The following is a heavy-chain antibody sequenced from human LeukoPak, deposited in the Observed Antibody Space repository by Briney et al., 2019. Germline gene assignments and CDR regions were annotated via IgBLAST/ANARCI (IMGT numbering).Heavy chain of an antibody. Sequence: APVKVSCKASGYTFTSYDINWVRQATGQGLEWMGWMNPNSGNTGYAQKFQGRVTMTRNTSISTAYMELSSLRSEDTAVYYCARQLAEYSSLLRYYYYYGMDVWGQGTTVTVSS. J-gene: IGHJ6*02. CDR1: GYTFTSYD. D-gene: IGHD6-6*01. CDR2: MNPNSGNT. V-gene: IGHV1-8*01. CDR3: ARQLAEYSSLLRYYYYYGMDV.